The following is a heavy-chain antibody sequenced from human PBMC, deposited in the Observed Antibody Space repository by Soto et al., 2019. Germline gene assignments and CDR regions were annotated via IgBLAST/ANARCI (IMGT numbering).Heavy chain of an antibody. CDR1: GFTFSNAW. CDR3: TPLYCSRISCYWPY. Sequence: GGSLRLSCAASGFTFSNAWMSWVRQAPGKGLEWVGRIKSKTDGGTTDYAAPVKGRFTISRDDSKNTLYLQMNSLKTEDTAVYYCTPLYCSRISCYWPYWGQGTLVTVSS. CDR2: IKSKTDGGTT. V-gene: IGHV3-15*01. J-gene: IGHJ4*02. D-gene: IGHD2-2*01.